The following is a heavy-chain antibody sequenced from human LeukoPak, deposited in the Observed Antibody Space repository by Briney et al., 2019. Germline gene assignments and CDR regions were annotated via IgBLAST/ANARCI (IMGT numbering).Heavy chain of an antibody. CDR3: ARAGVTGDSTGFDY. Sequence: ASVKVSCKASRNIFTGYFIHWVRQAPGQGLEWMGWINPKNGGTNPAEKFQGRVTMTRDTSISTAYMELSRLRSDDTAVYYCARAGVTGDSTGFDYWGQGTLVTVSS. CDR2: INPKNGGT. D-gene: IGHD7-27*01. V-gene: IGHV1-2*02. CDR1: RNIFTGYF. J-gene: IGHJ4*02.